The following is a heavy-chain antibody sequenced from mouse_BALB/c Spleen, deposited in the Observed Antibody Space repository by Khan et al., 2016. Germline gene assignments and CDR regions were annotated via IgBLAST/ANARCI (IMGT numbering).Heavy chain of an antibody. CDR3: ARGTPFAS. CDR2: IYPGDGDT. CDR1: GYAFSGYW. Sequence: VQLQESGAELVRPGSSVKISCKASGYAFSGYWMNWVKQRPGQGLEWIGQIYPGDGDTNYNGKFKGKATLTADQSSSTAYMQLSSLTSEDSAVYFCARGTPFASWGQGTLVTVSA. J-gene: IGHJ3*01. D-gene: IGHD2-14*01. V-gene: IGHV1-80*01.